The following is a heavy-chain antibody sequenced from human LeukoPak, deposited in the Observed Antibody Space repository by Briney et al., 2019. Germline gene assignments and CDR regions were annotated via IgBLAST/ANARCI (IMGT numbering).Heavy chain of an antibody. J-gene: IGHJ4*02. CDR1: GGTFSIDA. Sequence: ASVKVSCKASGGTFSIDAINWVRQAPGQGLEWMGWISAYNGNTNYAQKLQGRVTMTTDTSTSTAYMELRSLRSDDTAVYYCARTRATQVDWGQGTLVTVSS. CDR2: ISAYNGNT. D-gene: IGHD2-15*01. CDR3: ARTRATQVD. V-gene: IGHV1-18*01.